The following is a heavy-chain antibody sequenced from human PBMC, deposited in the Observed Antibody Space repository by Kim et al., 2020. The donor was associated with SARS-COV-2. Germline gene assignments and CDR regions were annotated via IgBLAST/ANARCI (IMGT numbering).Heavy chain of an antibody. D-gene: IGHD3-16*01. CDR2: ISAYNGNT. Sequence: ASVKVSCKSSTYTFTNYGISWVRQAPGQGLEWMAWISAYNGNTNYAQSLQGRVTVTTDTSTSTGYMELRSLRSDDTAVYYCARCSWGARGYAMDVWGQGTTVTVSS. CDR3: ARCSWGARGYAMDV. V-gene: IGHV1-18*01. J-gene: IGHJ6*02. CDR1: TYTFTNYG.